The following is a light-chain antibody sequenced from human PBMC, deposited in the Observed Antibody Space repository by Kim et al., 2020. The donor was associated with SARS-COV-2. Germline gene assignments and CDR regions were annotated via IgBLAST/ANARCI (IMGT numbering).Light chain of an antibody. J-gene: IGLJ3*02. CDR2: LNSDGSH. Sequence: ASVKLTCTLSSGHSSYAIAWHQQQTEKGPRYLMKLNSDGSHSKGDGIPDRFSGSSSGAERYLTISSLQSEDEADYYCQTWGTGIWVFGGGTKLTVL. CDR1: SGHSSYA. CDR3: QTWGTGIWV. V-gene: IGLV4-69*01.